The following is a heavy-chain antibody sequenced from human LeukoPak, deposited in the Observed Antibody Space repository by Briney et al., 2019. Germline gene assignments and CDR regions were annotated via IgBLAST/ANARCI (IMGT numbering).Heavy chain of an antibody. V-gene: IGHV3-15*01. CDR1: RFTFSNAW. D-gene: IGHD3-10*01. J-gene: IGHJ4*02. Sequence: PGGALRLSCAASRFTFSNAWMNWVRQAPGKGLEWVGRIKSKADGETTDYAAPGKGRFTISRDDSNTMVYLQMKRLKIEDTAVYYCAIDEPHYAPYGFDYWGQGTLVTVSS. CDR2: IKSKADGETT. CDR3: AIDEPHYAPYGFDY.